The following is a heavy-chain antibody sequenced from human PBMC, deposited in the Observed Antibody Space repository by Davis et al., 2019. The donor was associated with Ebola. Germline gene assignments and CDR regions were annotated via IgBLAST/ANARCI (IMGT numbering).Heavy chain of an antibody. J-gene: IGHJ6*02. V-gene: IGHV5-51*01. CDR2: IYPGDSAT. CDR3: ARAESYSSSWYPDVYYYYGMDV. CDR1: GYSFTTYW. Sequence: GESLKISCKGSGYSFTTYWIAWVRQTPAKGLEWMGIIYPGDSATRYSPSFQGQVTISADKSISNAYLQWSSLKASDTAMYYCARAESYSSSWYPDVYYYYGMDVWGQGTTVTVSS. D-gene: IGHD6-13*01.